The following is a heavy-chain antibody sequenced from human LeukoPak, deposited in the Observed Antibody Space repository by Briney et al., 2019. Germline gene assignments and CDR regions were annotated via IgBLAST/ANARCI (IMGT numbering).Heavy chain of an antibody. J-gene: IGHJ4*02. CDR1: GYTFTGYY. Sequence: ASVKVSCKASGYTFTGYYIHWVRQAPGQGLEWMGWINPNSGGTYYAQKFPGRVTMTSDTSISTAYMELSRLRSDDTAVYYCARFAIVATIGYDYWGQGTLVTVSS. D-gene: IGHD5-12*01. CDR3: ARFAIVATIGYDY. V-gene: IGHV1-2*02. CDR2: INPNSGGT.